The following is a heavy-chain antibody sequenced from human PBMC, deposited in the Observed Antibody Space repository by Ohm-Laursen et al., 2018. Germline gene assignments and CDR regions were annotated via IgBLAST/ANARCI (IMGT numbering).Heavy chain of an antibody. D-gene: IGHD2-15*01. J-gene: IGHJ6*02. CDR2: MNPNSGNT. CDR1: GYTFTSYD. Sequence: ASVKVSCKASGYTFTSYDINWVRQAAGQGLQWMGWMNPNSGNTGYAQRFQGRVTMTRNTSISTAYMELSSPRSEDTAVYYCARDIKGYYGMDVWGQGTTVTVSS. CDR3: ARDIKGYYGMDV. V-gene: IGHV1-8*01.